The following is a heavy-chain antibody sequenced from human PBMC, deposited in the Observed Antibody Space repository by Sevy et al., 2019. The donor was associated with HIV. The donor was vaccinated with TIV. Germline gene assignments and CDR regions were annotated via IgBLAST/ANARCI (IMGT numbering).Heavy chain of an antibody. Sequence: GGSLRLSCAVSGFNFNIYSMSWVRQAPGKGLEWVSTLSFGCGKINYADSVKGRFTISRDASKNTLYLQMNSLRAEDTAVYFCAREGCTRPHDYWGQGTLVTVSS. V-gene: IGHV3-23*01. CDR1: GFNFNIYS. J-gene: IGHJ4*02. CDR3: AREGCTRPHDY. CDR2: LSFGCGKI. D-gene: IGHD2-8*01.